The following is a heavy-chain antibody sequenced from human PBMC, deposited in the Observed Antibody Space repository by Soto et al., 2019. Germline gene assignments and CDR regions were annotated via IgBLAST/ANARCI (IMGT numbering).Heavy chain of an antibody. D-gene: IGHD2-15*01. Sequence: QVQLQESGPGLVKPSETLSLTCTVSGGSISSYYWSWIRQPPGKGLVWIGYIYYSGSTNYDPSLKSRVTMSVDTSKTPFSLTLGSGTAADPAVYYCARVGYCRGGSCLDYWGQGTLVTFSS. J-gene: IGHJ4*02. CDR2: IYYSGST. V-gene: IGHV4-59*01. CDR3: ARVGYCRGGSCLDY. CDR1: GGSISSYY.